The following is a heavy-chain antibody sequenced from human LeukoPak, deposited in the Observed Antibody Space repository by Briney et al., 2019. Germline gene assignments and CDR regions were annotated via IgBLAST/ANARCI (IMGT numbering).Heavy chain of an antibody. CDR1: GGSISSSSYS. D-gene: IGHD3-16*01. CDR2: IYYSGST. CDR3: ARQVWGPVDY. V-gene: IGHV4-39*01. Sequence: SETLSLTCTVSGGSISSSSYSWGWIRQPPGKGLEWIGSIYYSGSTYYNPSLKSRVTISVDTSKNQFSLKLSSVTAADTAVYYCARQVWGPVDYWGQGTLVTVSS. J-gene: IGHJ4*02.